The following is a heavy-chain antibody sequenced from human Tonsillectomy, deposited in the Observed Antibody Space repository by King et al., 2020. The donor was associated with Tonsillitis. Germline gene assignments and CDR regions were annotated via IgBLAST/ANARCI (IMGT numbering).Heavy chain of an antibody. CDR1: AFTFRTYV. CDR2: ILVIGQKK. J-gene: IGHJ3*02. Sequence: VQLVESGGGVVQPGASLRLSCEVSAFTFRTYVLDWGRQAPGKGLVWGAVILVIGQKKVYAESLKGRFTISRDKSKNTLFMQLNSLRPEDTAVYYCAVRRDCSDSNCYNAFYIWGQGTMVTVSS. D-gene: IGHD2-2*02. CDR3: AVRRDCSDSNCYNAFYI. V-gene: IGHV3-30*04.